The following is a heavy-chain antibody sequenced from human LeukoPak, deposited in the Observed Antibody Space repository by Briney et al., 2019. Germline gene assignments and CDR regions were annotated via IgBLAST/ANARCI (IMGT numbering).Heavy chain of an antibody. CDR2: IGSDGSAT. D-gene: IGHD5-12*01. CDR3: APQQAYSPYNWFDP. V-gene: IGHV3-74*01. CDR1: GFTFSHHW. Sequence: GSLRLSCAASGFTFSHHWMHWVRQAPGKGLEWVSRIGSDGSATAYAAFVKGRFTISRDNAKNTLYLQMNSLRAEDTAVYYCAPQQAYSPYNWFDPWGQGTLVTVSS. J-gene: IGHJ5*02.